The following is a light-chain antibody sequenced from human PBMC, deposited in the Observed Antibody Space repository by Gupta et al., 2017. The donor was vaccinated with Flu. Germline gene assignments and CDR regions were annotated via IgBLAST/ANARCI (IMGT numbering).Light chain of an antibody. Sequence: SYELTPPTSVSVAPGQPARITCSGDALPKQYAYWYQQKPGQAPVLVIYKDSERPSGIPERFSGSSSGTTVTLTISGVQAEDEADYYCQSADSSGTWVFGGGTKLTVL. CDR3: QSADSSGTWV. V-gene: IGLV3-25*02. J-gene: IGLJ3*02. CDR2: KDS. CDR1: ALPKQY.